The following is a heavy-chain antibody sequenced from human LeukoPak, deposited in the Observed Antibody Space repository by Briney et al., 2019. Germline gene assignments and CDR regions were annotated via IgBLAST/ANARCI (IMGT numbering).Heavy chain of an antibody. D-gene: IGHD4-17*01. Sequence: PSETLSLTCAVYGGSFSGYYWSWIRQPPGKGLEWIGEINHSGSTNYNPSLKSRVTISVDTSKNQFSLKLSSVTAADTAVYYCARENTVTRPFDYWGPGTLVTVSS. CDR3: ARENTVTRPFDY. V-gene: IGHV4-34*01. CDR2: INHSGST. J-gene: IGHJ4*02. CDR1: GGSFSGYY.